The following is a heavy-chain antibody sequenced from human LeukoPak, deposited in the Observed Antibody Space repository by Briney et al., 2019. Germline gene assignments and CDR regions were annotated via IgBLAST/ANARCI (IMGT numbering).Heavy chain of an antibody. CDR2: IYHSGST. V-gene: IGHV4-4*02. CDR1: GGSISSSNW. J-gene: IGHJ5*02. CDR3: ARHSGLRSPFDP. Sequence: SETLSLTCAVSGGSISSSNWWSWVRQPPGKGLEWIGEIYHSGSTNYNPSLKSRVTISVDKSKNQFSLKLSSVTAADTSVYYCARHSGLRSPFDPWGQGTLVTVSS. D-gene: IGHD3-3*01.